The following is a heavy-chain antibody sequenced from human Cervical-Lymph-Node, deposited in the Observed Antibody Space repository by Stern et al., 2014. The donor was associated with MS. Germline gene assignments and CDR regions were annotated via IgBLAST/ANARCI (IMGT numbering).Heavy chain of an antibody. CDR1: GFSLSNGRMG. Sequence: QVTLRESGPVLVKPTETLMLTCTVSGFSLSNGRMGVSWIRQPPGKALEWLALIFSTDERSYSTSLKSRLTISKDTSRSQVVLTMTNMDPVDTATYFCARILYDGAYRGDYWGQGILVTVSS. CDR2: IFSTDER. V-gene: IGHV2-26*01. CDR3: ARILYDGAYRGDY. D-gene: IGHD3-10*01. J-gene: IGHJ4*02.